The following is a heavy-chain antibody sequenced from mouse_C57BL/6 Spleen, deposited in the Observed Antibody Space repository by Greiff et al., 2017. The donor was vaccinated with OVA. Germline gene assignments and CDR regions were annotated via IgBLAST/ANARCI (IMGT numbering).Heavy chain of an antibody. Sequence: QVHVKQSGAELVKPGASVKVSCKASGYTFTSYWMHWVKQRPIQGLEWIGNIDPSDSETHYNQKFKDKATLTVDKSSSTAYMQLSSLTSEDSAVYYCARGGGSSLWYFDVWGTGTTVTVSS. V-gene: IGHV1-52*01. J-gene: IGHJ1*03. CDR3: ARGGGSSLWYFDV. CDR1: GYTFTSYW. D-gene: IGHD1-1*01. CDR2: IDPSDSET.